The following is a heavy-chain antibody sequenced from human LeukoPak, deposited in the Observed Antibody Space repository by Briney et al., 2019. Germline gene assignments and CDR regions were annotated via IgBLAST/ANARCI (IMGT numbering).Heavy chain of an antibody. CDR2: ISGSGGST. D-gene: IGHD3-22*01. V-gene: IGHV3-23*01. Sequence: PGGSLRLSCAASGFTLSSYAMSWVRQAPGKGLEWVSVISGSGGSTYYADSVKGRFTISRDNSKNTLYVQMNSLRAEDTAVYYCAKGPQVGSGYHPDYWGQGILVTVSS. J-gene: IGHJ4*02. CDR1: GFTLSSYA. CDR3: AKGPQVGSGYHPDY.